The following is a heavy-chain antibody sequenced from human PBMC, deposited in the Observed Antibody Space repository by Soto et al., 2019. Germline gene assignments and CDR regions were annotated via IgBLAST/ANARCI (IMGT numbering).Heavy chain of an antibody. J-gene: IGHJ3*02. CDR3: ARADLRDGYNIDAFDI. CDR1: GFTFSSYW. D-gene: IGHD5-12*01. V-gene: IGHV3-7*05. Sequence: EVQLVESGGGLVQPGGSLRLSCAASGFTFSSYWMSWVRQAPEKGLEWVANIKQDGSEKYYVDSVKGRFTMSRDNAKNSLYLQMNSLRAEDTAVYYCARADLRDGYNIDAFDIWGQGTMVTVSS. CDR2: IKQDGSEK.